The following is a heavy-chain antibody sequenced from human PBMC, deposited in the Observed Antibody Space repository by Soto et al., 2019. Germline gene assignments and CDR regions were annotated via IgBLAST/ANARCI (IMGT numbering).Heavy chain of an antibody. D-gene: IGHD3-3*01. CDR1: GDSVSSNSVA. CDR3: ARARFNAFGI. CDR2: TYYRSKWYN. Sequence: VQLQQPGPGLVKTSQTISLTCAISGDSVSSNSVAWNWIRQSLSRGLEWLGRTYYRSKWYNDYGVAVKGRITVNPYRTENQFSLQLNAVTPENTAVDYGARARFNAFGIWGQGTMVTVSS. V-gene: IGHV6-1*01. J-gene: IGHJ3*02.